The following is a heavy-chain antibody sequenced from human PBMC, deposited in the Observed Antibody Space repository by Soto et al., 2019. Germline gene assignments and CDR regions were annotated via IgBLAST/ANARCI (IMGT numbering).Heavy chain of an antibody. D-gene: IGHD3-22*01. CDR3: ARAPFPQFSPVSSGFIT. CDR1: GFSVSSNY. CDR2: IYSSGTI. V-gene: IGHV3-53*01. Sequence: GGSLRLSCEASGFSVSSNYMSWVRQAPGKGLEWVAVIYSSGTIYYADSVKGRFTISRDSPKNTLYLQMTSLRGEDTAVYFCARAPFPQFSPVSSGFITWGRGTMVTAPS. J-gene: IGHJ5*02.